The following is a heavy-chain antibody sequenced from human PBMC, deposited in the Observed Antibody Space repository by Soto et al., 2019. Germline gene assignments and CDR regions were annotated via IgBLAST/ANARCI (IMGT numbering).Heavy chain of an antibody. CDR2: VIPIFGTA. D-gene: IGHD1-1*01. CDR1: GGTFSSYA. J-gene: IGHJ3*02. V-gene: IGHV1-69*13. Sequence: SVKVSCKASGGTFSSYAISWVRQAPGQGLEWMGGVIPIFGTANYAQKFQGRVTITAXXXXXXAXMELSRLRSEGTALDYCARGAGTYDAVQIWR. CDR3: ARGAGTYDAVQI.